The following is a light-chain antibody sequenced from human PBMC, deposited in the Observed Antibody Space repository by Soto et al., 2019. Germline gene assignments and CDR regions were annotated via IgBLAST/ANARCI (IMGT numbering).Light chain of an antibody. CDR2: GAS. J-gene: IGKJ5*01. Sequence: DIQMTQSPPSLSASVGDRVTISCRASLGIANYVLWYQQRPGKVPKLLIYGASSLLSGVPSRFSGSGSGTDFTLTIRSLQPEDVAAYYCKQLHDYPITVGQGTRLEIK. CDR3: KQLHDYPIT. CDR1: LGIANY. V-gene: IGKV1-27*01.